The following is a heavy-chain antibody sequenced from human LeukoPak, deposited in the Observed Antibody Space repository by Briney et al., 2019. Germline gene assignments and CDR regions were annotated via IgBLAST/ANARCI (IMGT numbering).Heavy chain of an antibody. Sequence: GGSLRLCCAASGFTFSSYWMSWVRQAPGKGLEWVANIKQDGSEKYYVDSVKGRFTISRDNAKNSLYLQMNSLRAEDTAVYYCARRQQLVRTDAFDIWGQGTMVTVSS. CDR1: GFTFSSYW. CDR2: IKQDGSEK. CDR3: ARRQQLVRTDAFDI. V-gene: IGHV3-7*01. D-gene: IGHD6-13*01. J-gene: IGHJ3*02.